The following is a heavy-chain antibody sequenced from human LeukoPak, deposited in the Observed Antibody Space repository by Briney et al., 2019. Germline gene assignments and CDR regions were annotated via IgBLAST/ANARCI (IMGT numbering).Heavy chain of an antibody. J-gene: IGHJ6*03. V-gene: IGHV3-30*04. CDR3: AKDRDYYGSGSYLHNMDV. D-gene: IGHD3-10*01. CDR2: ISNDASNK. CDR1: GFTFSTST. Sequence: PGGSLRLSCAASGFTFSTSTMHWVRQAPGKGLEWVTLISNDASNKYYADSVKGRFTISRDNSKNTLYLQMNSLRAEDAAVFYCAKDRDYYGSGSYLHNMDVWGKGTTVTISS.